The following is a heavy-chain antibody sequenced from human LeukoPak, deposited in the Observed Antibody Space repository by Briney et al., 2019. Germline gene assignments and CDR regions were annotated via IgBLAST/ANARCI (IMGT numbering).Heavy chain of an antibody. CDR3: ASLQLVEEH. CDR1: GYTFTGYY. V-gene: IGHV1-2*02. CDR2: INPNSGGT. Sequence: ASVKVSCKASGYTFTGYYMHWVRQAPGQGLEWMGWINPNSGGTNYAQKFQGRVTMTRDTSTSTVYMELSSLRAEDTAVYYCASLQLVEEHWGQGTLVTVSS. J-gene: IGHJ4*02. D-gene: IGHD6-13*01.